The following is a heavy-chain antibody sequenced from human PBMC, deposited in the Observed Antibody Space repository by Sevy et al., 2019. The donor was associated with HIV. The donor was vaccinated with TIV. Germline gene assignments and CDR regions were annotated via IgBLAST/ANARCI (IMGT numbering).Heavy chain of an antibody. CDR2: IGTAAGVT. J-gene: IGHJ4*02. V-gene: IGHV3-48*02. D-gene: IGHD2-21*01. Sequence: GGSLRLSCAASGFTFNTYSLIWVRQTPGKGLEWLSFIGTAAGVTYYADSVKGRFTISTDNAKNSLYLQMNSLRDEDTAVYYCARCPGHYSIDYWGQGTLVTVSS. CDR3: ARCPGHYSIDY. CDR1: GFTFNTYS.